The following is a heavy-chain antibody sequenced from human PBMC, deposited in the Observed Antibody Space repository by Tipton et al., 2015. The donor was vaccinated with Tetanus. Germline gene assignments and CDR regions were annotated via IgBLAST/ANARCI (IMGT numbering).Heavy chain of an antibody. D-gene: IGHD5-12*01. Sequence: SLRLSCAVSGFTFTSFAMSWVRQAPGKGLEWVSGISGSGGSKYYAESVKGRMTIFRDTSKLYLQLTSLRAEDTATYYCCRSTPIVAPFDYWGQGTLVAVSS. CDR2: ISGSGGSK. V-gene: IGHV3-23*01. CDR3: CRSTPIVAPFDY. J-gene: IGHJ4*02. CDR1: GFTFTSFA.